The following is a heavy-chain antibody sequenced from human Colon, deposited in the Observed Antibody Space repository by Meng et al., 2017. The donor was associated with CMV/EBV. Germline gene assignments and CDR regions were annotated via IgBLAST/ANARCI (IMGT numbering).Heavy chain of an antibody. V-gene: IGHV3-53*01. Sequence: GGSLRLSCAASGFTFTNYAMNWVRQAPGKGLEWVSVIYSGGSTYYADSVKGRFTISRDNSKNTLYLQMNSLRAEDTAVYYCASSFGGYYYYYGMDVWGQGTTVTVSS. J-gene: IGHJ6*02. CDR3: ASSFGGYYYYYGMDV. CDR1: GFTFTNYA. CDR2: IYSGGST. D-gene: IGHD4-23*01.